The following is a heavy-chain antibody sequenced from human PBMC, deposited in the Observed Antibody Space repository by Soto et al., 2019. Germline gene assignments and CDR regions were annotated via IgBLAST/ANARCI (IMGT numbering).Heavy chain of an antibody. V-gene: IGHV3-23*01. D-gene: IGHD3-9*01. CDR2: ISRDAANT. CDR1: AFIFSDYA. CDR3: AKDPSTGYADH. Sequence: PWGSLRLSCAASAFIFSDYAITFCRQAPGKGLEWVSTISRDAANTHYADSVKGRFTISRDNSKNTLYLQMSSLRGEDTALYYCAKDPSTGYADHWGQGTLVTVSS. J-gene: IGHJ4*02.